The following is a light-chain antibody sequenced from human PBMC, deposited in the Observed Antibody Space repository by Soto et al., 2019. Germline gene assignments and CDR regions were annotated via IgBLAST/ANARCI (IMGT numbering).Light chain of an antibody. CDR2: GAS. V-gene: IGKV3-20*01. Sequence: DIVMTQSPGTLSLSPGERATLSCRASQSISSNYLAWYQQKPGQSPRLLIYGASSRATGIPDRFSGRGSGTDFTLTISRLEPEDFAVYCCQQYGSLPITFGQGTRLEIK. CDR3: QQYGSLPIT. J-gene: IGKJ5*01. CDR1: QSISSNY.